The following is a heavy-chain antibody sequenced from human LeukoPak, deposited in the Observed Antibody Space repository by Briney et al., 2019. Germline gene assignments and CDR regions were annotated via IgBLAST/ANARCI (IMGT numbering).Heavy chain of an antibody. CDR2: ISSSGSSI. Sequence: GGSLRLPCAASGFTFSSYEVNWVRQAPGKGLEWVSYISSSGSSIYYADSVKGRFTISRDNSKYTLYLQMNSLRVEDTAVYYCAKRGGTYRGFDYWGQGTLVTVSS. V-gene: IGHV3-48*03. D-gene: IGHD1-26*01. CDR1: GFTFSSYE. J-gene: IGHJ4*02. CDR3: AKRGGTYRGFDY.